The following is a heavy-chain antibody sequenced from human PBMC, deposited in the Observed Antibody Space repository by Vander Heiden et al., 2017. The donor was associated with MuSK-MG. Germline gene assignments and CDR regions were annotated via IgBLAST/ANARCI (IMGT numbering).Heavy chain of an antibody. D-gene: IGHD6-13*01. J-gene: IGHJ5*02. CDR1: GYTFTSYG. CDR2: ISAYNGNT. Sequence: QVQLVQSGAEVKKPGASVKVSCKASGYTFTSYGISWVRQAPGQGLEGMGWISAYNGNTNYAQKLQGRVTMTTDTSTSKADMELRRRRSDDTAVYYCTRAAVAEAGLFDPWVQGTLVPVS. CDR3: TRAAVAEAGLFDP. V-gene: IGHV1-18*01.